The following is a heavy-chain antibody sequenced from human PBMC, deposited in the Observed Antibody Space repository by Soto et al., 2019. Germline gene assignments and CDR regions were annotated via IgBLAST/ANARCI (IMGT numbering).Heavy chain of an antibody. J-gene: IGHJ4*02. Sequence: GGSLRLYCAASGFTFSDYGMHWVRQAPGKWLEWLAVISYDGSSKYYADSVKGRFTISRDNSKNTLYLQMSSLRTEDTAVYSCAKDTRRVGSTRGTLDCWGQGTLVTVSS. D-gene: IGHD1-26*01. CDR3: AKDTRRVGSTRGTLDC. V-gene: IGHV3-30*18. CDR1: GFTFSDYG. CDR2: ISYDGSSK.